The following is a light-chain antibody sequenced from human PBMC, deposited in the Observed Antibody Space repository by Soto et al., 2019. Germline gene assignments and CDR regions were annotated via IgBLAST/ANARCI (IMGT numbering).Light chain of an antibody. CDR1: QTISTW. V-gene: IGKV1-5*03. Sequence: DIQMTQSPSTLSASVGDRVTITCRASQTISTWLAWYQQKPEKAPKLLIYRASNLESGVPSRFSGSGSGAEFTLTISSLQPDDCATYYCQQYSSYSQTFGQGTKVEIK. CDR2: RAS. J-gene: IGKJ1*01. CDR3: QQYSSYSQT.